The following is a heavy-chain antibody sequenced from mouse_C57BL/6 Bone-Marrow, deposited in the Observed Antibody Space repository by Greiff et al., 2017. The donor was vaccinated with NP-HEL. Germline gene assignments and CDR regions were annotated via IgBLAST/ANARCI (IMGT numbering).Heavy chain of an antibody. CDR3: ARHEYYGSHPHWYFDV. J-gene: IGHJ1*03. D-gene: IGHD1-1*01. Sequence: VKLMESGAELVKPGASVKLSCKASGYTFTEYTIHWVKQRSGQGLEWIGWFYPGSGSIKYNEKFKDKATLTADKSSSTVYMELSRLTSEDSAVYFCARHEYYGSHPHWYFDVWGTGTTVTVSS. CDR2: FYPGSGSI. CDR1: GYTFTEYT. V-gene: IGHV1-62-2*01.